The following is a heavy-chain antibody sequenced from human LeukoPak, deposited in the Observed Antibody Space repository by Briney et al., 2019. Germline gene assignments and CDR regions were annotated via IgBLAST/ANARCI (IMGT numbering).Heavy chain of an antibody. CDR3: AKDCGSEWLLSYYFDY. CDR1: GFTFSSFP. J-gene: IGHJ4*02. CDR2: ISGGGVST. Sequence: GGSLRLSCAASGFTFSSFPMSWVRQAPGKGLEWVSVISGGGVSTYYADSVKGRFTISRDNSKNTLYLQMNSLRAEDTAVYYCAKDCGSEWLLSYYFDYWGQGTLVTVSS. V-gene: IGHV3-23*01. D-gene: IGHD3-3*01.